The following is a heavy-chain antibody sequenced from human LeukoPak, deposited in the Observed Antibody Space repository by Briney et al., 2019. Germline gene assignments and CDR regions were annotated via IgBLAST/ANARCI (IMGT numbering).Heavy chain of an antibody. CDR2: IIPIFGTA. V-gene: IGHV1-69*01. D-gene: IGHD6-13*01. J-gene: IGHJ6*03. Sequence: ASVKVSCKASGGTFSSYAISWVRQAPGQGLEWMGGIIPIFGTANYAQKFQGRVTITADESTSTAYMELSSLRSEDTAVYYCVREGSSGPGIAAAGDYYYYMDVWGKGTTVTVSS. CDR3: VREGSSGPGIAAAGDYYYYMDV. CDR1: GGTFSSYA.